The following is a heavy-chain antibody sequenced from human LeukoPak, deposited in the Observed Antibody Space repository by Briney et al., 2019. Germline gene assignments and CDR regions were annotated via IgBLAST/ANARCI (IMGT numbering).Heavy chain of an antibody. V-gene: IGHV3-49*04. J-gene: IGHJ6*03. Sequence: QSGGSLRLSCTASGFTSGDYAMSWVRQAPGKGLEWVGFIRSKAYGGTTEYAASVKGRFTMSRDDSKSIAYLQMNSLKTEDTAVYYCTRFMVRGVIIYMDVWGKGTTVTVSS. CDR2: IRSKAYGGTT. CDR1: GFTSGDYA. D-gene: IGHD3-10*01. CDR3: TRFMVRGVIIYMDV.